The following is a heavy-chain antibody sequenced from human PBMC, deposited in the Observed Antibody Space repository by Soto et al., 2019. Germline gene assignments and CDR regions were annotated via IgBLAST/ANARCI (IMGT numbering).Heavy chain of an antibody. CDR2: ISGSGGST. CDR1: GFTFSSYA. Sequence: GGSLRLSCAASGFTFSSYAMSWVRQAPGKGLEWVSAISGSGGSTYYADSVKGRFTISRDNSKNTLYLQMNSLRAEDTAVYYCAKDLFSEPIWFGEFWGQGTLVTVSS. V-gene: IGHV3-23*01. CDR3: AKDLFSEPIWFGEF. D-gene: IGHD3-10*01. J-gene: IGHJ4*02.